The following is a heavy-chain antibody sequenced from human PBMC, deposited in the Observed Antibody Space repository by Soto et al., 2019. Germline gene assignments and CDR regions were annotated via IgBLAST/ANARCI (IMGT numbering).Heavy chain of an antibody. CDR2: INPNSGGT. V-gene: IGHV1-2*04. D-gene: IGHD2-2*01. Sequence: ASVKVSCKASGGTFSSYAISWVRQAPGQGLEWMGWINPNSGGTNYAQKFQGWVTMTRDTSISTAYMELSRLRSDDTAVYSCARDAYCSSTSCYSDYYYYGMDVWGQGTTVTVSS. J-gene: IGHJ6*02. CDR1: GGTFSSYA. CDR3: ARDAYCSSTSCYSDYYYYGMDV.